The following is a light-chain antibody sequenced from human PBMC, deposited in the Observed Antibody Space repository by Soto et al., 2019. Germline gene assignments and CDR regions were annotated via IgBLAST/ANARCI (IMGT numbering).Light chain of an antibody. V-gene: IGLV2-23*01. Sequence: QSVLTQPASVSGSPGQSITISCTGTSSDVGGYNLVSWYQQHPGKAPKLMIYEASKRPSGVSNRFSGSRSGNTASLTISGLQAEDAADYHCCSYAGSSTLVFGGGTKLTVL. CDR2: EAS. CDR1: SSDVGGYNL. J-gene: IGLJ3*02. CDR3: CSYAGSSTLV.